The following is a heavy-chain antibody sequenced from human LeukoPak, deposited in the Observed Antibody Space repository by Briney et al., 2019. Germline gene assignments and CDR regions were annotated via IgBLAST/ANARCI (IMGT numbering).Heavy chain of an antibody. CDR1: GGTFSSYA. V-gene: IGHV1-69*01. CDR3: ARDRIQLSGFPLMDY. CDR2: IIPIFGTA. J-gene: IGHJ4*02. D-gene: IGHD5-18*01. Sequence: ASVKVSCKASGGTFSSYAISWVRQAPGQGPEWMGGIIPIFGTANYAQKFQGRVTITADESTSTAYMELSSLRSEDTAVYYCARDRIQLSGFPLMDYWGQGTLVTVSS.